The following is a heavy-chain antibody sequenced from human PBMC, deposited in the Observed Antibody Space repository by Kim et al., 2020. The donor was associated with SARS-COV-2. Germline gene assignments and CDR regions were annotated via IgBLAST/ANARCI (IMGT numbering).Heavy chain of an antibody. J-gene: IGHJ1*01. D-gene: IGHD3-22*01. Sequence: AGSVKGRLIISRDHSKNTLYLQMNSRRAEDTAVYYCATVVFYYDAGYFKNWGQGTLVIVSS. V-gene: IGHV3-66*01. CDR3: ATVVFYYDAGYFKN.